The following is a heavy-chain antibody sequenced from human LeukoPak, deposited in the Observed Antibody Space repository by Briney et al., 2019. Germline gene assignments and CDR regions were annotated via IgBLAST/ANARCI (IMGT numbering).Heavy chain of an antibody. CDR3: AGYSHYYYGMDV. Sequence: PSQTLSLTCTVSGGPISSGDYYWSWIRQPPGKGLEWIGYIYYSGSTNYNPSLKSRVTISVDTSKNQFSLKLSSVTAADTAVYYCAGYSHYYYGMDVWGQGTTVTVSS. D-gene: IGHD3-22*01. CDR1: GGPISSGDYY. J-gene: IGHJ6*02. V-gene: IGHV4-61*08. CDR2: IYYSGST.